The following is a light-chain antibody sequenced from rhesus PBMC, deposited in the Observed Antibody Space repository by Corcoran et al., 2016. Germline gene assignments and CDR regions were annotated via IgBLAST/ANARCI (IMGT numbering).Light chain of an antibody. J-gene: IGKJ3*01. CDR1: QSISSW. CDR2: KAP. Sequence: DIQMTQSPSSLPASVGDTVTITCRASQSISSWLAWYKQKPGKAPKLLIYKAPSLQSGVPSRFSGSGSGTYFTLTISSMQSEDFATYYCQQYSSSLIFTFGPGTKLDIK. V-gene: IGKV1-22*01. CDR3: QQYSSSLIFT.